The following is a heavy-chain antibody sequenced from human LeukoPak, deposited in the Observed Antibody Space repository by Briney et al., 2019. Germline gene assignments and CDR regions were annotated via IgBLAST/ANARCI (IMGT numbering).Heavy chain of an antibody. D-gene: IGHD4-11*01. CDR3: ARSKY. V-gene: IGHV3-7*01. CDR2: INQHGSET. J-gene: IGHJ4*02. Sequence: PGKGLEWVANINQHGSETYYADSVKGRFTISRDNAKNSLFLRMNSLRAEDTALYYCARSKYWGQGTLVTVSS.